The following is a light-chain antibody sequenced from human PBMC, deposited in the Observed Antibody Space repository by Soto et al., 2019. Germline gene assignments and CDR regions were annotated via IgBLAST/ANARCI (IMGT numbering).Light chain of an antibody. Sequence: QSALTQPRSVSGSPGQSVTISCTGTSSDVGSYNYVSWYQQHPGKAPKLMIYDVIKRPSGVPDRFSGSKSGNTASLTISGLQAEDEADYYCCSYAGSYTYVIFGGGTKLTVL. CDR3: CSYAGSYTYVI. J-gene: IGLJ2*01. CDR2: DVI. CDR1: SSDVGSYNY. V-gene: IGLV2-11*01.